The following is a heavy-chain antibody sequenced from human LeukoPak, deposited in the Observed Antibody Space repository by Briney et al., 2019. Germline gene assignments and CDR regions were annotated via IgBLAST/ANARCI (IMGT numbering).Heavy chain of an antibody. D-gene: IGHD3-10*02. CDR2: IYSDDTT. Sequence: GGSLRLSCAVSGFTGSGNYMSWIRQGPGQGLEWVSLIYSDDTTLYADSVKGRFTISRDISKNTLYLQMSSLRAEDTAVYYCAELGITMIGGVWGKGTTVTISS. V-gene: IGHV3-53*01. J-gene: IGHJ6*04. CDR3: AELGITMIGGV. CDR1: GFTGSGNY.